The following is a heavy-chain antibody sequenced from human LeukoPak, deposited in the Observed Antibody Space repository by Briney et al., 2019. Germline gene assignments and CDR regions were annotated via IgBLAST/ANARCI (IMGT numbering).Heavy chain of an antibody. J-gene: IGHJ6*02. CDR2: IYYTGST. CDR1: GGSISSYH. Sequence: KPSETLSLTCTVSGGSISSYHWSWIRQPPGKGLEWIGHIYYTGSTNYNPSLKSRVTISLDTSKNQFSLKLSSVTAADTAVYYCTRSRGVGIHGGMDVWGQGTTVTVSS. CDR3: TRSRGVGIHGGMDV. V-gene: IGHV4-59*01. D-gene: IGHD3-3*01.